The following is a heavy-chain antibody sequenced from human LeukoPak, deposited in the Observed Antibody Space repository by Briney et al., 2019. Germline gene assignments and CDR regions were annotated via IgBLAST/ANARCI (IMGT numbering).Heavy chain of an antibody. CDR3: AREYSSSFDY. J-gene: IGHJ4*02. D-gene: IGHD6-6*01. Sequence: SETLSLTCAVYGGSFSGCYWSWIRQPPGKGLEWIGEINHSGSTNYNPSLKSRVTISVDTSKNQFSLKLSSVTAADTAVYYCAREYSSSFDYWGQGTLVTVSS. CDR1: GGSFSGCY. V-gene: IGHV4-34*01. CDR2: INHSGST.